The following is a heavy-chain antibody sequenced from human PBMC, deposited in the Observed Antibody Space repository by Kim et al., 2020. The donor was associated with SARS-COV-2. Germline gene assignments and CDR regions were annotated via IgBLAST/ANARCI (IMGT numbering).Heavy chain of an antibody. D-gene: IGHD6-13*01. V-gene: IGHV4-39*01. CDR1: GGSISSSSYY. J-gene: IGHJ5*02. Sequence: SETLSLTCTVSGGSISSSSYYWGWIRQPPGKGLEWIGSIYYSGSTYYNPSLKSRVTISVDTSKNQFSLKLSSVTAADTAVYYCARVIAALYWFDPWGQGTLVTVSS. CDR2: IYYSGST. CDR3: ARVIAALYWFDP.